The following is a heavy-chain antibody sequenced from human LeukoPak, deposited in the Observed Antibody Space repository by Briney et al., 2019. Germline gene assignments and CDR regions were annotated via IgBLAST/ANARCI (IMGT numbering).Heavy chain of an antibody. CDR1: GDSVSSNSAA. Sequence: SQTLSLTCAISGDSVSSNSAAWNWIRQSPSRGLEWLGRTYYRSKWYNDYAVSVKSRITINPDTSRNHFSLHLNSVTPEDTGVYFCARGPNNDYSGANYYYIDIWGRGTTVTVSS. CDR3: ARGPNNDYSGANYYYIDI. J-gene: IGHJ6*03. CDR2: TYYRSKWYN. V-gene: IGHV6-1*01. D-gene: IGHD5-12*01.